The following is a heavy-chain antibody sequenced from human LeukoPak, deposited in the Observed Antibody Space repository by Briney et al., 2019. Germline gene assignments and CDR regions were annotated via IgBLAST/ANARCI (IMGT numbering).Heavy chain of an antibody. CDR1: GFTFAMYW. CDR3: VLRASSGGSGDWFVP. Sequence: GESLKISCEGSGFTFAMYWIGWVRQMPGKGLECMGIIYPGNSETRYSPSFQGHVTISVDKSLRVTYLQWSSLKASDSAMYYCVLRASSGGSGDWFVPWGQGTLVTVSS. D-gene: IGHD6-25*01. V-gene: IGHV5-51*01. J-gene: IGHJ5*02. CDR2: IYPGNSET.